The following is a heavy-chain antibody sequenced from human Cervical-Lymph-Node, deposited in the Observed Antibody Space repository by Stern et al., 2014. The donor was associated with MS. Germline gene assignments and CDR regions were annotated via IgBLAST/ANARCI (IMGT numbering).Heavy chain of an antibody. D-gene: IGHD6-13*01. Sequence: VQLVESGAEVKQPGSSMKVSCKASGGTFISIEISWVRQAPGQVLEWLGGISPLFGTTNYAQQVQGRVTIVADESTNTVNMELSRLRSEDTAVYYCVRDQGGIAASWGQGTLVTVSS. CDR1: GGTFISIE. CDR3: VRDQGGIAAS. CDR2: ISPLFGTT. J-gene: IGHJ4*02. V-gene: IGHV1-69*01.